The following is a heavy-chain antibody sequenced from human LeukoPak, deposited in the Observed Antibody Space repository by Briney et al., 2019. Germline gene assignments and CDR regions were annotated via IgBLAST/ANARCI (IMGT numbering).Heavy chain of an antibody. CDR2: INHSGST. CDR1: GGSFSGYY. CDR3: ARGGLVRKTFDY. D-gene: IGHD3-10*01. J-gene: IGHJ4*02. V-gene: IGHV4-34*01. Sequence: PSETLSLTCAVYGGSFSGYYWSWIRQPPGKGLEWIGGINHSGSTNYNPSLKSRVTISVDTSKNQFSLKLSSVTAADTAVYYCARGGLVRKTFDYWGQGTLVTVSS.